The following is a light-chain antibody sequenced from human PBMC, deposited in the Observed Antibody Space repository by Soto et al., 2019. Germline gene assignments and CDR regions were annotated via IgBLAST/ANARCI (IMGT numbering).Light chain of an antibody. CDR2: KTS. CDR1: QNIGVW. J-gene: IGKJ1*01. V-gene: IGKV1-5*03. Sequence: DIQMTQSPSTLSASVGDRVTIVCRASQNIGVWLAWYQQKPGKVPSLLIFKTSTLEDGVPSRFSGTGSGTDFTLTIYNLQPDDVATYYCQQWSLYSWTFGQGTKVDIK. CDR3: QQWSLYSWT.